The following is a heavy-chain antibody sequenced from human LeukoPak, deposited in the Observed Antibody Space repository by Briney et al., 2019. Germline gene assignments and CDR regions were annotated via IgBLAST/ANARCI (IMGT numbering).Heavy chain of an antibody. V-gene: IGHV4-59*01. CDR2: IYYSGST. J-gene: IGHJ4*02. CDR1: GGSISGYY. Sequence: SETLSLTCTVSGGSISGYYYSWIRQPPGKGLEWIGYIYYSGSTNYNPSLKSRVAISVDTSTKQFSLKLSSVTAADTALYYCERGVAAPPHGLWGQGTLVTVSS. CDR3: ERGVAAPPHGL. D-gene: IGHD6-13*01.